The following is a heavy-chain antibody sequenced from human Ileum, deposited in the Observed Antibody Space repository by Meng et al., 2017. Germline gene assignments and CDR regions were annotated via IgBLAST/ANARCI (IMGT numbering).Heavy chain of an antibody. D-gene: IGHD1-26*01. V-gene: IGHV4-59*01. CDR3: ASGNSKWEPFDY. CDR2: IYYSGST. J-gene: IGHJ4*02. Sequence: QVQLQESGPGLVKPSETLSLTCTVSGGSISSYYWSWIRPPPGKGLEWIGYIYYSGSTNYNPSLKSRVTISVDTSKNQFSLKLSSVTAADTAVYYCASGNSKWEPFDYWGQGTLVTVSS. CDR1: GGSISSYY.